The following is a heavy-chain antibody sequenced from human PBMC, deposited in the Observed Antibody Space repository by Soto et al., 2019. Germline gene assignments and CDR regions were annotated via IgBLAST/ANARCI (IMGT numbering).Heavy chain of an antibody. V-gene: IGHV4-61*01. CDR3: AGRSREGWFDP. CDR1: GGSVSSGSHY. D-gene: IGHD2-15*01. CDR2: IYDSGST. J-gene: IGHJ5*02. Sequence: QVQLQESGAGLVKPSETLSLSCSVSGGSVSSGSHYWSWIRQPPGKGLEWIGFIYDSGSTHYNPSLKSRVTISLNTSKNQFSLKLSSVTAADTAVYYCAGRSREGWFDPWGQGTLVTVSS.